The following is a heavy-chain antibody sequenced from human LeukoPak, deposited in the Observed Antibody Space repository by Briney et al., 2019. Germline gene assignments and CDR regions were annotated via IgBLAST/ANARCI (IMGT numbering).Heavy chain of an antibody. V-gene: IGHV3-43*01. CDR3: AKALGGYDRSGSHFDC. Sequence: GGSLRLSCAASGFTFSDYNMRWIRQAPGKGLEWVSLISWDGDTTYYADSVKGRFTISRDNSKNSLYLQMNSLRTEDTALYYCAKALGGYDRSGSHFDCGGQGTLVTVSS. D-gene: IGHD3-22*01. J-gene: IGHJ4*02. CDR1: GFTFSDYN. CDR2: ISWDGDTT.